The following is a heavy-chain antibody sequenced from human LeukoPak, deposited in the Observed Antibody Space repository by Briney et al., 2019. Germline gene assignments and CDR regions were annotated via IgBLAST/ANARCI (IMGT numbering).Heavy chain of an antibody. J-gene: IGHJ3*02. CDR3: ARGWSYYGGAFDI. D-gene: IGHD1-26*01. Sequence: GASVKASCKASGYTFTSYDINWVRQAPGQGLEWMGWMNPNSGNTGYAQKFQGRVTMTRNTSISTAYMELSSLRSEDTAVYYCARGWSYYGGAFDIWGRGTMVTVSS. CDR2: MNPNSGNT. V-gene: IGHV1-8*01. CDR1: GYTFTSYD.